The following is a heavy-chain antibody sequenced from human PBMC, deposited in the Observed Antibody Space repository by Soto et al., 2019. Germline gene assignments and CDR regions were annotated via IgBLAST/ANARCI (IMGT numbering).Heavy chain of an antibody. J-gene: IGHJ6*02. CDR1: GFTFSSYG. V-gene: IGHV3-30*18. Sequence: PGGSLRLSCAASGFTFSSYGMHWVRQAPGKGLEWVAVISYDGSNKYYAGSVKGRFTISRDNSKNTLYLQMNSLRAEDTAVYYCAKEGTSDLGYYGMDVWGRGTTVTAP. CDR2: ISYDGSNK. CDR3: AKEGTSDLGYYGMDV. D-gene: IGHD2-2*01.